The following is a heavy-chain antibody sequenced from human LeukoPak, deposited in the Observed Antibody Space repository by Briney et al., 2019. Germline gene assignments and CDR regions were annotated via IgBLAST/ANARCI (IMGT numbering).Heavy chain of an antibody. CDR1: GFTFSSYA. V-gene: IGHV3-7*01. Sequence: GGSLRLSCAASGFTFSSYAMSWVRQAPGKGLEAVAKIKEDGSDKYYVDSVKGRFTISRDNGKNSLYLQMNSLRAEDTAVYYCARDRGGGSFDYWGQGTLVTVSS. CDR2: IKEDGSDK. D-gene: IGHD2-15*01. CDR3: ARDRGGGSFDY. J-gene: IGHJ4*02.